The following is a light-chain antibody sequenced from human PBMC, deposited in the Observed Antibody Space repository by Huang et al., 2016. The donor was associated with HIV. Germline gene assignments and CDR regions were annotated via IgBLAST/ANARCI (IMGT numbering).Light chain of an antibody. Sequence: DIVMTQTLLSLSVTPGQPASMSCKSSQTLLHTDGKTPLHWYLQKPGQSPKLLIYELSNRFSGVPYRFTGSGSGTNFTLKISRVEAEDVGVYYCMQSLQSTTFGQGTKVEIK. CDR3: MQSLQSTT. J-gene: IGKJ1*01. CDR2: ELS. CDR1: QTLLHTDGKTP. V-gene: IGKV2D-29*02.